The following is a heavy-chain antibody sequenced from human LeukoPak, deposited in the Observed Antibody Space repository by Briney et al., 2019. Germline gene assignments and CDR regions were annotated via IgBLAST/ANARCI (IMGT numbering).Heavy chain of an antibody. Sequence: ASVTVSCTASGYTFTSYGISWVRQAPGQGLEWMGWISAYNGNTNYAQKLQGRVTITTDTSTSTAYMELRSLRSDDTAVYYCARVRFYIVVVPAAVAGNWFDPWGQGTLVTVSS. CDR1: GYTFTSYG. J-gene: IGHJ5*02. D-gene: IGHD2-2*01. V-gene: IGHV1-18*01. CDR3: ARVRFYIVVVPAAVAGNWFDP. CDR2: ISAYNGNT.